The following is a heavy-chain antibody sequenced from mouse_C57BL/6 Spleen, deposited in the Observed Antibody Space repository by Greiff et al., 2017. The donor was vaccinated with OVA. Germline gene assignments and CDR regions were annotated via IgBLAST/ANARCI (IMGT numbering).Heavy chain of an antibody. V-gene: IGHV1-18*01. CDR3: AREVSEGFAY. CDR1: GYTFTDYN. CDR2: INPNNGGT. Sequence: VQLKQSGPELVKPGASVKIPCKASGYTFTDYNMDWVKQSHGKSLEWIGDINPNNGGTIYNQKFKGKATLTVDKSSSTAYMELRSLTSEDTAVYYCAREVSEGFAYWGQGTLVTVSA. J-gene: IGHJ3*01.